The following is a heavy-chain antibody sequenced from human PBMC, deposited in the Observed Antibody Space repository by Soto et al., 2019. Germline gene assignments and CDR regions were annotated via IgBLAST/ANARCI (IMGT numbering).Heavy chain of an antibody. V-gene: IGHV1-18*01. D-gene: IGHD2-2*01. CDR2: ISAYNGNT. Sequence: ASVKVSCKASGYTFTSYGIIWVRQAPGQGLEWMGWISAYNGNTNYAQKLQGRVTMTTDTSTSTAYMELRSLRSDDTAVYYCARVVVPAAMSHWFDPWGQGTLVTVSS. CDR1: GYTFTSYG. J-gene: IGHJ5*02. CDR3: ARVVVPAAMSHWFDP.